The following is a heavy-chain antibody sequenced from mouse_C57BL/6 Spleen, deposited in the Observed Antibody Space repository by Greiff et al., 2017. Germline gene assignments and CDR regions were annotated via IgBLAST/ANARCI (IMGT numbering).Heavy chain of an antibody. V-gene: IGHV1-22*01. Sequence: EVQLQQSGPELVKPGASVKMSCKASGYTFTDYNMHWVKPSHGKSLEWIGYINPNNGGTSYNQKFKGKATLTVNKSSSTAYMELRSLTSEDSAVYYCARSKDYAYYFDYWGQGTTLTVSS. D-gene: IGHD2-4*01. CDR2: INPNNGGT. J-gene: IGHJ2*01. CDR3: ARSKDYAYYFDY. CDR1: GYTFTDYN.